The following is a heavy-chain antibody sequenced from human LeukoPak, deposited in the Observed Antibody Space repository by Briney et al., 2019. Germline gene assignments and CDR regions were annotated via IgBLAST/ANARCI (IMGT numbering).Heavy chain of an antibody. CDR2: ISYDGSNK. J-gene: IGHJ3*02. CDR1: GFTFSSYS. D-gene: IGHD3-3*01. Sequence: GGSLRLSCAASGFTFSSYSMNWVRQAPGKGLEWVAVISYDGSNKYYADSVKGRFTISRDNSKNTLYLQMNSLRAEGTAVYYCARETEWLSDAFDIWGQGTMVTVSS. V-gene: IGHV3-30*03. CDR3: ARETEWLSDAFDI.